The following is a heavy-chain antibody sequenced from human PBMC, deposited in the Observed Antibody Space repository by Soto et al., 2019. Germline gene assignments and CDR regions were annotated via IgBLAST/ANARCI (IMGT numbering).Heavy chain of an antibody. CDR2: ISYDGSNK. V-gene: IGHV3-30-3*01. Sequence: GGSLILSCAASGFTFSSYAMHWVRQAPGKGLEWVAVISYDGSNKYYADSVKGRFTISRDNSKNTLYLQMNSLRAEDTAVYYCARDEGRGYFDYWGQGTLVTVSS. D-gene: IGHD3-10*01. CDR1: GFTFSSYA. CDR3: ARDEGRGYFDY. J-gene: IGHJ4*02.